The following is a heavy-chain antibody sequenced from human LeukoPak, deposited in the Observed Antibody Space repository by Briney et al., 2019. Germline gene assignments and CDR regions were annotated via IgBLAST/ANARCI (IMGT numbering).Heavy chain of an antibody. CDR3: VRVLFSNSGY. V-gene: IGHV3-74*01. CDR1: GFTFSTHW. J-gene: IGHJ4*02. Sequence: GGSLRLSCAASGFTFSTHWMHWVRQAPGKGLVWVSRINSDGSSTNYADFVKGRFTISRDNAKNTLYLQMNSLRAEDTAMYYCVRVLFSNSGYWGQGTLVTVSS. CDR2: INSDGSST. D-gene: IGHD3-10*01.